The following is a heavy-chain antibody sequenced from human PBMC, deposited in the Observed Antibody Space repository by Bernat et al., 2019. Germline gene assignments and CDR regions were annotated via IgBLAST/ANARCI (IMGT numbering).Heavy chain of an antibody. Sequence: VQLLESGGGLVQPGGSLRLSCAASGFTFNSYAMHWVRQAPGKGLEWVAVISYDGSNKYYADSVKGRFTISRDNSKNTLYLQMNSLRAEDTAVYYCAREIVGAFDIWGQGTMVTVSS. CDR2: ISYDGSNK. CDR3: AREIVGAFDI. CDR1: GFTFNSYA. J-gene: IGHJ3*02. D-gene: IGHD2-21*01. V-gene: IGHV3-30*01.